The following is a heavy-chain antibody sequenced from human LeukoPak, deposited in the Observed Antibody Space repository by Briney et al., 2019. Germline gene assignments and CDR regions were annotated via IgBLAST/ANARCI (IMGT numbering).Heavy chain of an antibody. Sequence: GGSLRLSCAASGFTFSDYYMSWIRQAPGKGLEWVSYISSSGSTIYYADSVKGRFTISRDNAKNSLYLQMNSLRAEDTAVYYCARTYNWNLNYYYMDAWGKGTTVTVSS. CDR3: ARTYNWNLNYYYMDA. J-gene: IGHJ6*03. CDR2: ISSSGSTI. V-gene: IGHV3-11*04. D-gene: IGHD1-7*01. CDR1: GFTFSDYY.